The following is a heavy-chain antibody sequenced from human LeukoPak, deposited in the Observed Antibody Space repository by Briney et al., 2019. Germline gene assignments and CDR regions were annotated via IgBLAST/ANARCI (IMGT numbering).Heavy chain of an antibody. CDR3: ARGGIAVAGITYYYGMDV. CDR1: GFTFSSYW. CDR2: IKQDGSEK. D-gene: IGHD6-19*01. J-gene: IGHJ6*02. V-gene: IGHV3-7*01. Sequence: GGSLRLSCAASGFTFSSYWMSWVRQAPGKGLEWVANIKQDGSEKYYVGSVKGRFTISRDNAKNSLYLQMNSLRAEDTAVYYCARGGIAVAGITYYYGMDVWGQGTTVTVSS.